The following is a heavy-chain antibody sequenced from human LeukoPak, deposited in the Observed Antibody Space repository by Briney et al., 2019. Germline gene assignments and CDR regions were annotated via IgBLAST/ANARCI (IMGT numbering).Heavy chain of an antibody. CDR2: IIPILGTA. CDR3: ASSMVRGAPGAFDI. V-gene: IGHV1-69*01. D-gene: IGHD3-10*01. CDR1: GGTFSSYA. Sequence: SVKVSCKASGGTFSSYAISWVRQAPGQGLEWMGGIIPILGTANYAQKFQGRVTVTADESTSTAYMELSSLRSEDTAVYYCASSMVRGAPGAFDIWGQGTMVTVSS. J-gene: IGHJ3*02.